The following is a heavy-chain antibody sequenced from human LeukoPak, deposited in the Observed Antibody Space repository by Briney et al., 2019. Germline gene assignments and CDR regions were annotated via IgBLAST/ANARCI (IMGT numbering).Heavy chain of an antibody. CDR3: ARDEIPSGT. J-gene: IGHJ3*01. CDR2: ISGSGRNT. V-gene: IGHV3-23*01. Sequence: PGGSLRLSCAASGFSFSNHGMNWVRQAPGKGLEWVSAISGSGRNTYYADSVKGRFTISRDNSRSTVDLQMNSLRVEDTGIYYCARDEIPSGTWGQGTMVIVSS. CDR1: GFSFSNHG. D-gene: IGHD6-25*01.